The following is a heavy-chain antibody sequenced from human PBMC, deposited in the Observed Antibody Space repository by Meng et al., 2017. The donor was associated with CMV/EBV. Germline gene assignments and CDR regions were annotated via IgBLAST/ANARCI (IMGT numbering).Heavy chain of an antibody. CDR1: GSTDPSCY. V-gene: IGHV1-46*01. J-gene: IGHJ2*01. Sequence: GQLVESGAEVKRPEASVKVSCHASGSTDPSCYKYWGLQAPGQGLEWMGIINPCGGSTSYARKFQGRVTMTRDKSTNTAYMELSSLRSADTAVYYCAREVDDYGDGLYFDLWGRGTLVTVSS. CDR3: AREVDDYGDGLYFDL. CDR2: INPCGGST. D-gene: IGHD4-17*01.